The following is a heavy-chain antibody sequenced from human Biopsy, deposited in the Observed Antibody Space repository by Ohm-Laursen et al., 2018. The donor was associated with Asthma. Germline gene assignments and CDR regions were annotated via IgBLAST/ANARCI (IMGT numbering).Heavy chain of an antibody. V-gene: IGHV3-30*03. CDR2: ISFDGIHK. D-gene: IGHD6-13*01. J-gene: IGHJ6*02. CDR3: ARVAVGSSWVYFYYGMDV. Sequence: SLRLSCAASGFVFRSHAMHWVRQAPGKGLEWVAVISFDGIHKYYADSVKGRYTVSRDNSQNTLNLEMTSLKAEDTALYYCARVAVGSSWVYFYYGMDVWGQGTTVTASS. CDR1: GFVFRSHA.